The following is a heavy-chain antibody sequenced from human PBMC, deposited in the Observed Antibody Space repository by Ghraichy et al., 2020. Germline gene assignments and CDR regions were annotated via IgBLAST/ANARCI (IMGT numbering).Heavy chain of an antibody. CDR1: GFTFSSYS. Sequence: GGSLRLSCAASGFTFSSYSMNWVRQAPGKGLEWVSSISSSSSYIYYADSVKGRFTISRDNAKNSLYLQMNSLRAEDTAVYYCAREGLAAAGMLYWGQGTLVTVSS. CDR2: ISSSSSYI. J-gene: IGHJ4*02. CDR3: AREGLAAAGMLY. V-gene: IGHV3-21*01. D-gene: IGHD6-13*01.